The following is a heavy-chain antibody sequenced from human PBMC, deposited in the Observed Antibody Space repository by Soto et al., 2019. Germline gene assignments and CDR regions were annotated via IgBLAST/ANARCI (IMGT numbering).Heavy chain of an antibody. CDR3: ARSPRGSSWRWNWFDP. CDR1: GGSFSGYY. D-gene: IGHD6-13*01. Sequence: SETLSLTCAVYGGSFSGYYWSWIRQPPGKGLEWIGEINHSGSTNYNPSLKSRVTISVDTSKNQFSLKLSSVTAADTAVYYCARSPRGSSWRWNWFDPWGQGTLVTVSS. V-gene: IGHV4-34*01. CDR2: INHSGST. J-gene: IGHJ5*02.